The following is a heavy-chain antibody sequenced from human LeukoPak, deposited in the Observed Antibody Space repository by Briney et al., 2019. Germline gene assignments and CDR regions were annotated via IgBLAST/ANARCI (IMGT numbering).Heavy chain of an antibody. CDR2: IYSGGST. Sequence: PGGSLRLSCAASGFTVSSNYMSWVRQAPGKGLEWVSVIYSGGSTYYADSVKGRFTISRDNSKNTLYLQMNSLRAEDTAVYYCARGSYCSGGSCYSDDAFDIWGQGTMVTVSS. D-gene: IGHD2-15*01. CDR1: GFTVSSNY. J-gene: IGHJ3*02. CDR3: ARGSYCSGGSCYSDDAFDI. V-gene: IGHV3-53*01.